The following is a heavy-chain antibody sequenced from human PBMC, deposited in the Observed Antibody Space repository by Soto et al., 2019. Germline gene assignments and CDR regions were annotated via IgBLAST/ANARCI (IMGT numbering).Heavy chain of an antibody. D-gene: IGHD2-15*01. CDR2: IGLGSSTK. J-gene: IGHJ4*02. V-gene: IGHV3-48*01. Sequence: GGSLRLSCAASGFTFRNYGMNWVRQAPGKGLEWVSYIGLGSSTKYYADSVEGRFTISRDNAKNSLYLQMNSLRAEDTAVYYCAREEYCSGGSCYFDYWGQGTLVTVSS. CDR3: AREEYCSGGSCYFDY. CDR1: GFTFRNYG.